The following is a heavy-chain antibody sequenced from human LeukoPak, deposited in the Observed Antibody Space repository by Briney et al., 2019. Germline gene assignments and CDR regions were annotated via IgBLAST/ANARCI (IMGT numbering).Heavy chain of an antibody. Sequence: SSETLSLTCTVSGGSISSYYWSWIRQPPGKGLEWIGYIYYSGSTNYNPSLKSRVTISVDTSKNQFSLKLSSVTAADTAVYYCARGGGWYGSGSYLDYWGQGTLVTVSS. D-gene: IGHD3-10*01. CDR3: ARGGGWYGSGSYLDY. CDR2: IYYSGST. J-gene: IGHJ4*02. CDR1: GGSISSYY. V-gene: IGHV4-59*01.